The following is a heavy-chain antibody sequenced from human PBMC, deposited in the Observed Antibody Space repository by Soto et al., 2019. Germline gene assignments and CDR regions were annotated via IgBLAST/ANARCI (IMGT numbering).Heavy chain of an antibody. V-gene: IGHV4-31*03. J-gene: IGHJ4*02. Sequence: PQETRCLPCTVSGGSISSGDYYWCWLRHHPGKGLEWIGYIYYSGSTYYNPSLKSRVTISVDTSKNQFSLKLSSVTAADTAVYYCARGRGYYDSSGYYPFDYWGQGTLVTVS. D-gene: IGHD3-22*01. CDR2: IYYSGST. CDR3: ARGRGYYDSSGYYPFDY. CDR1: GGSISSGDYY.